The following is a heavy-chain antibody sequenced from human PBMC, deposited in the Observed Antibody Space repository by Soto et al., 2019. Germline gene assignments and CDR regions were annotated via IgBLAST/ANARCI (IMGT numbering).Heavy chain of an antibody. CDR1: GFTFSSYA. J-gene: IGHJ4*02. CDR3: AQGDYFGRRFDY. Sequence: GGYLRLSCAAYGFTFSSYAMSWVRQAPGKGLEWVADIKQAGSGKYYVESVKGRFSIPIDDAKNSLYLHMNSLRPEDTAVYYCAQGDYFGRRFDYWGRGALVTVSS. V-gene: IGHV3-7*03. CDR2: IKQAGSGK. D-gene: IGHD3-10*01.